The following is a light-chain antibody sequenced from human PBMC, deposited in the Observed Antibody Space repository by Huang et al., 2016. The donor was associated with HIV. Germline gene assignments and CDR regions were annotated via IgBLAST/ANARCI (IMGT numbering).Light chain of an antibody. CDR1: QSISSY. Sequence: DIQMTQSPSSLSASVGDRVTITCRASQSISSYLNWYQQKPGKAPKLLIYAASSLQSGVPSRFSGSGAGTDFTLTISSLQPEESATYYCQQSYSTPWTFGQGTKVEIK. V-gene: IGKV1-39*01. CDR2: AAS. CDR3: QQSYSTPWT. J-gene: IGKJ1*01.